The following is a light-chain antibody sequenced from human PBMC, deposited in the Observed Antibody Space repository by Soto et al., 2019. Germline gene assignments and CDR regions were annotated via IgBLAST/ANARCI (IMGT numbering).Light chain of an antibody. Sequence: DIQMTRSRATLSGSVGDRVTITCRASQTISSWLAWYQQKPGKSPKLLIYKASTLKSGVPSRCSGRGAGTDFTLTISSLEPEDVSVYYCQQRQTFGQGTKVDIK. V-gene: IGKV1-5*03. J-gene: IGKJ1*01. CDR3: QQRQT. CDR2: KAS. CDR1: QTISSW.